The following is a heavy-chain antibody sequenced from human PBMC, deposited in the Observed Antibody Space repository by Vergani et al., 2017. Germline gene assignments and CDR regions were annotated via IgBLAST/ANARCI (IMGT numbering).Heavy chain of an antibody. CDR3: ARGPKVYCSSTSCYAWGWFDP. V-gene: IGHV4-34*01. Sequence: QVQLQQWGAGLLKPSETLSLTCAVYGGSFSGYYWSWIRQPPGKGLEWIGEINHSGSTNYNPSLKSRVTISVDTSKNQFSLKLSSVTAADTAVYYCARGPKVYCSSTSCYAWGWFDPWGQGTVVSVSS. D-gene: IGHD2-2*01. CDR2: INHSGST. J-gene: IGHJ5*02. CDR1: GGSFSGYY.